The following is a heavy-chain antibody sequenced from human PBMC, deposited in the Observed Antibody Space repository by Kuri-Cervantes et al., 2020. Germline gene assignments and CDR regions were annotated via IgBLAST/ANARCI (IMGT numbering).Heavy chain of an antibody. CDR2: IYYSGST. V-gene: IGHV4-39*01. CDR1: GGSISSSSYY. J-gene: IGHJ4*02. D-gene: IGHD6-19*01. Sequence: SPTLSLTCTVSGGSISSSSYYWGWIRQPPGKGLEWIGSIYYSGSTYYNPSLKSRVTISVDTSKNQFSLKLSSVTAADTAVYYCARQGSQWLANFDYWGQGTLVTVSS. CDR3: ARQGSQWLANFDY.